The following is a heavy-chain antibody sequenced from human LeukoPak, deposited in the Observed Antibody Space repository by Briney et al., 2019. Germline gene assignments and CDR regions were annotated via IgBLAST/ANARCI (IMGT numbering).Heavy chain of an antibody. V-gene: IGHV1-18*01. CDR2: ISAYNGNT. J-gene: IGHJ4*02. D-gene: IGHD3-22*01. CDR3: ARVPLPHYYDSSGQTGGY. CDR1: GYTFTSYG. Sequence: ASVRVSCKASGYTFTSYGISWVRQAPGQGLEWMGWISAYNGNTNYAHKVQGRVTMTTDTSTSTAYMELRSLRSDDTAVYYCARVPLPHYYDSSGQTGGYWGQGTLVTVSS.